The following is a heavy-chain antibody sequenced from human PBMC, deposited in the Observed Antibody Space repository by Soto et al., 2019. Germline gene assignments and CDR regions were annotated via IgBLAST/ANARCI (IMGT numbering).Heavy chain of an antibody. CDR2: MNPNSGNT. CDR3: PREAHSARSDY. Sequence: QVQLVQSGAEVKKPGASVKVSCKASGYTFTSYDINWVRQATGQGLEWMGWMNPNSGNTGYAQKFQGRVTMTRNTSINTAYMELSNLRSEDTAVYYSPREAHSARSDYWGQGTLVTASS. CDR1: GYTFTSYD. V-gene: IGHV1-8*01. D-gene: IGHD1-26*01. J-gene: IGHJ4*02.